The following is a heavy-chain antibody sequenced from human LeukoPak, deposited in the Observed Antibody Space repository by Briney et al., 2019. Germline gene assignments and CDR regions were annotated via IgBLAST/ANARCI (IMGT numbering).Heavy chain of an antibody. Sequence: SETLSLTCTVSGASISSSIYYWGWIRQPPGKGLEWIGSIYYSGNTSYNPSLKRRVTISVDTSKNQFSLELSSLTAADTAVYYCARDSRGYCSGGTCYPNNWFDRWGQGTLVTVSS. V-gene: IGHV4-39*07. CDR2: IYYSGNT. D-gene: IGHD2-15*01. J-gene: IGHJ5*02. CDR1: GASISSSIYY. CDR3: ARDSRGYCSGGTCYPNNWFDR.